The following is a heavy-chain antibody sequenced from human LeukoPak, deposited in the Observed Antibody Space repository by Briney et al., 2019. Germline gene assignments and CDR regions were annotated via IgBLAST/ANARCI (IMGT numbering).Heavy chain of an antibody. Sequence: GGSLRLSCAASGFSFTTYWMGWVRQAPGKGLEWVANIKQDGNEKYYVDSVKGRFTISRDNAKNSLFLQMNSLRVEDTAVYYCAKLAKYFYGSETYFFFEHWGQGTPVTASS. CDR3: AKLAKYFYGSETYFFFEH. V-gene: IGHV3-7*01. CDR1: GFSFTTYW. D-gene: IGHD3-10*01. J-gene: IGHJ4*02. CDR2: IKQDGNEK.